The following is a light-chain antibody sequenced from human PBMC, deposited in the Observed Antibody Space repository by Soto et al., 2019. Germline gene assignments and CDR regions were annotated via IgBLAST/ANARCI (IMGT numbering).Light chain of an antibody. CDR3: QSYDSSLRVV. CDR1: SSNIGAGYD. J-gene: IGLJ2*01. CDR2: GNS. Sequence: QSVLTQPPSVSGAPGQRVTISCTGSSSNIGAGYDVHWYQQLPGTAPKLLIYGNSNRPSGVPDRFSGSKSGTSASLPITGLDDEDEADYYCQSYDSSLRVVFGGGTKVTVL. V-gene: IGLV1-40*01.